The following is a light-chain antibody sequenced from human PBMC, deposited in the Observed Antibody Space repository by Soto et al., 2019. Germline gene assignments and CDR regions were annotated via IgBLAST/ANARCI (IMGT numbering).Light chain of an antibody. CDR3: QQYGSPLLT. Sequence: EIVLTQSPGALSLSPGERATLSCRASQSIDNNFLAWYQRKPGQAPRLLIHGASGRATGIPDRFSGSGSGTDFTLTISRLEPEDFAAYYCQQYGSPLLTFGGGTKVDIK. CDR2: GAS. V-gene: IGKV3-20*01. J-gene: IGKJ4*01. CDR1: QSIDNNF.